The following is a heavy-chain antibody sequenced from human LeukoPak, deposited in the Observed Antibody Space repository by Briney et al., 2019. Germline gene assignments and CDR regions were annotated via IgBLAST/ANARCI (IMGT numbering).Heavy chain of an antibody. Sequence: GGSLRLSCAASGFIFRNYAMSWVRQAPGKGLEGVSAITGSGDTTYYSDSVKGRFTISRDNSKNTLYVEMNTLRAEDTAVYYCAKWGDYDILTGYYVSDFWGQGTLVTVSS. D-gene: IGHD3-9*01. J-gene: IGHJ4*02. V-gene: IGHV3-23*01. CDR3: AKWGDYDILTGYYVSDF. CDR2: ITGSGDTT. CDR1: GFIFRNYA.